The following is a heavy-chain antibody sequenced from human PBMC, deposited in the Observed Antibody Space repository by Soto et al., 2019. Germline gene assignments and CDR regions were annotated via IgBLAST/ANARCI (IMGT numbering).Heavy chain of an antibody. V-gene: IGHV3-30-3*01. CDR3: ARGYDPDY. J-gene: IGHJ4*02. Sequence: PGGSLRLSCAASGFTFSSYSMHWVRQAPGKGLEWVTVISYDGSNKYYADSVKGQFTISRDNAKNSLYLQMNSLRAEDTAVYYCARGYDPDYWGQGT. CDR2: ISYDGSNK. CDR1: GFTFSSYS. D-gene: IGHD2-2*01.